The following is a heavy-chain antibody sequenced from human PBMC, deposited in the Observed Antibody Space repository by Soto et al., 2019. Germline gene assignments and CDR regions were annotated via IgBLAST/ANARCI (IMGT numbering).Heavy chain of an antibody. CDR1: GGSISSGGYS. CDR2: IYHSGST. Sequence: SATLSLTCAVSGGSISSGGYSWSWIRQPPGKGLEWIGYIYHSGSTYYNPSLKSRVTISVDRSKNQFSLKLSSVTAADTAVYYCARGVLWFGALPGWFDPWGQGTLVTVYS. D-gene: IGHD3-10*01. J-gene: IGHJ5*02. CDR3: ARGVLWFGALPGWFDP. V-gene: IGHV4-30-2*01.